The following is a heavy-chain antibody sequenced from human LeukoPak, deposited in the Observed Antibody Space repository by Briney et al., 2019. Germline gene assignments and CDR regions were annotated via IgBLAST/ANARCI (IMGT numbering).Heavy chain of an antibody. CDR3: ARDSSTGYSSSWNDY. V-gene: IGHV4-39*07. CDR2: IDYSGSS. Sequence: SETLSLTCTVSGASISTNSYYWGWIRQPPGKGLEWIGSIDYSGSSYYNPSLKSRVTISVDTSKNQFSLKLSSVTAADTAVYYCARDSSTGYSSSWNDYWGQGTLVTVSS. CDR1: GASISTNSYY. D-gene: IGHD6-13*01. J-gene: IGHJ4*02.